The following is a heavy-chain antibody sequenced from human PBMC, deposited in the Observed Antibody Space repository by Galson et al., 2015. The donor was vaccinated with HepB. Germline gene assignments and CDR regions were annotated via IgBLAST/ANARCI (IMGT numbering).Heavy chain of an antibody. D-gene: IGHD3-10*01. J-gene: IGHJ4*02. CDR1: GFTFSSYA. V-gene: IGHV3-23*01. Sequence: SLRLSCAASGFTFSSYAMTWVRQAPGKGLEWVSVISGSGGSTYYADSVKGRFTISRDNSKNTLYLQMNSLRAEDTAVYYCAKEPYGSGSPILWDGGYWGQGILVTVSS. CDR2: ISGSGGST. CDR3: AKEPYGSGSPILWDGGY.